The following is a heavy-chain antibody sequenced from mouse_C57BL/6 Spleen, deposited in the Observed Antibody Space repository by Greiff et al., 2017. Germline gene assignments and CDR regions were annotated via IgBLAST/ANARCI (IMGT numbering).Heavy chain of an antibody. Sequence: VKLMESGAELVKPGASVKLSCKASGYTFTEYTIHWVKQRSGQGLEWIGWFYPGSGSIKYNEKFKDKATLTADKSSSTVYMELSRLTSEDSAVYFCARHGITTVVAAYYYAMDYWGQGTSVTVSS. CDR1: GYTFTEYT. CDR2: FYPGSGSI. J-gene: IGHJ4*01. D-gene: IGHD1-1*01. V-gene: IGHV1-62-2*01. CDR3: ARHGITTVVAAYYYAMDY.